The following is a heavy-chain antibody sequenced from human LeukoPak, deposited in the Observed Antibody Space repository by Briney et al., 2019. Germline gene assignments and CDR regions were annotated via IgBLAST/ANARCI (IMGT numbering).Heavy chain of an antibody. Sequence: GGSLRLSCAASGFTFSSYSINWVRQAPGKGLEWVSSISSSSSYIYYADSVKGPFTISRDNAKNSLYLQMNSLRAEDTAVYYCARESGSASFDYWGQGTLVTVSS. J-gene: IGHJ4*02. CDR1: GFTFSSYS. CDR3: ARESGSASFDY. CDR2: ISSSSSYI. V-gene: IGHV3-21*01. D-gene: IGHD6-19*01.